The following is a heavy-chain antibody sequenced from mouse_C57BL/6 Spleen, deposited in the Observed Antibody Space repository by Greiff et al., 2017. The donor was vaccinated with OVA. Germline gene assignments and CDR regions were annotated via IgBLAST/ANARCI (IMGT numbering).Heavy chain of an antibody. CDR1: GYTFTSYW. V-gene: IGHV1-52*01. J-gene: IGHJ2*01. Sequence: QVQLQQPGAELVRPGSSVKLSCKASGYTFTSYWMHWVKQRPIQGLEWIGNIDPSDSETHYNQKFKDQATLTVAKSSSTAYMQLSILTSEDSAVYDCAREGSTMVSSYYFDYWGQGTTLTVSS. D-gene: IGHD2-1*01. CDR3: AREGSTMVSSYYFDY. CDR2: IDPSDSET.